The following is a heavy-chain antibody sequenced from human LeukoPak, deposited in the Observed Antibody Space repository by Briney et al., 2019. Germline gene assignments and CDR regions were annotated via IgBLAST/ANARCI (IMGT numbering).Heavy chain of an antibody. J-gene: IGHJ4*02. CDR1: GYTFTNYY. D-gene: IGHD3-22*01. CDR3: ARDDSSDHYPDY. V-gene: IGHV1-46*01. Sequence: GASVKVSCKASGYTFTNYYMHWVRQAPGQGLEWMGIINPSGGSASYAQKFQGRVTMTRDTSTSTVYMELSSLRSEDTAVYYCARDDSSDHYPDYWGQGTLVTVSS. CDR2: INPSGGSA.